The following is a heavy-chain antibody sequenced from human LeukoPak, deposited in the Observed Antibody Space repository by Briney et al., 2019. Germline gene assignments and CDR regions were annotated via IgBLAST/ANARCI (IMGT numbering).Heavy chain of an antibody. CDR3: ARSHSVAQRGYFDY. CDR2: MNPNSGNT. Sequence: ASVKVSCKASGYTFTGYDINWVRQATGQGLEWMGWMNPNSGNTGYAQKFQGRVTMTRNTSISTAYMELSSLRSEDTAVYYCARSHSVAQRGYFDYWGQGTLVTVSS. V-gene: IGHV1-8*01. D-gene: IGHD2-15*01. J-gene: IGHJ4*02. CDR1: GYTFTGYD.